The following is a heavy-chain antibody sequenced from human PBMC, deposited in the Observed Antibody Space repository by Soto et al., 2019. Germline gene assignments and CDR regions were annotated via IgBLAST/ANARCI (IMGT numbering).Heavy chain of an antibody. CDR1: GFTFSSYA. CDR2: ISYDGSNK. D-gene: IGHD5-18*01. CDR3: ARDPLWGTAMVLWYFDL. J-gene: IGHJ2*01. Sequence: QVQVVESGEGVVQPGRSLRLSCAASGFTFSSYAMHWVRQAPGKGLEWVAVISYDGSNKYYADSVKGRFTISRDNSKNTLYLQMNSLRAEDTAVYYCARDPLWGTAMVLWYFDLWGRGTLVTVSS. V-gene: IGHV3-30-3*01.